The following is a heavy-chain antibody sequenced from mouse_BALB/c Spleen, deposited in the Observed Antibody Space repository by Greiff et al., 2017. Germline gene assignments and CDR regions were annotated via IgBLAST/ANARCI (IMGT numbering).Heavy chain of an antibody. J-gene: IGHJ4*01. CDR3: ARDLCMDY. CDR1: GFTFSSYG. D-gene: IGHD2-3*01. Sequence: EVMLVESGGGLVQPGGSLKLSCAASGFTFSSYGMSLVRQTPDKRLELVATINSNGGSTYYPDSVKGRFTISRDNAKNTLYLQMSSLKSEDTAMYYCARDLCMDYWGQGTSVTVSS. CDR2: INSNGGST. V-gene: IGHV5-6-3*01.